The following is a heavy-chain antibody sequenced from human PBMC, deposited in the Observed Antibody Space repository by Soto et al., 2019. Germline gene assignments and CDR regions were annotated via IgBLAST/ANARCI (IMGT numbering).Heavy chain of an antibody. J-gene: IGHJ5*02. Sequence: SETVSLTCAVYGGSFSGYYWSWIRQPPGKGLEWIGEINHSGSTNYNPSLKSRVTISVDTSKNQFSLKLSSVTAADTAVYYCARGRMITFGGVIVSPWFDPWGQGTLVTVSS. CDR3: ARGRMITFGGVIVSPWFDP. CDR2: INHSGST. D-gene: IGHD3-16*02. V-gene: IGHV4-34*01. CDR1: GGSFSGYY.